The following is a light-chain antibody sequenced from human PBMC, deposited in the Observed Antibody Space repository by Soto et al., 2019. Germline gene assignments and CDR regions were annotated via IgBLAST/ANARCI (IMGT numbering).Light chain of an antibody. CDR3: AAWDDSLNAYV. J-gene: IGLJ1*01. CDR1: SSNIGNNI. CDR2: SNN. V-gene: IGLV1-44*01. Sequence: QSVLTQTPSASGTPGQRVTISCSGRSSNIGNNIVNWYQQLPGTAPRRLIHSNNRRPSGVPDRFSGSKSGTSASLAINGLQSEDEADYYCAAWDDSLNAYVFGAGTKRTVL.